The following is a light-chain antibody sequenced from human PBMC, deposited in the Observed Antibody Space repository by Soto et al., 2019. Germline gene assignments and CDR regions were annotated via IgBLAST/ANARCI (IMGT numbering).Light chain of an antibody. J-gene: IGLJ2*01. CDR2: RTN. CDR3: AAWDDSLNGPV. V-gene: IGLV1-44*01. Sequence: QSVLTQPPSVSATPGQRVTSSCSGGSSNIGINTVNWYQQLPGTAPKILIYRTNQRPSGVPDRFSGSRSGTSASLAIGGLQSEDEATYHCAAWDDSLNGPVFGGGTKLTVL. CDR1: SSNIGINT.